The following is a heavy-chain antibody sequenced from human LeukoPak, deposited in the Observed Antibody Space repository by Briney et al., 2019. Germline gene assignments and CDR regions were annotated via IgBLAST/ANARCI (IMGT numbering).Heavy chain of an antibody. Sequence: SETLSLTCTVSGGSISSNSYYWGWIRQPPGKGLEWVGTVYYTGSTYYNPSLKSRVTISVDTSKNQFSLKLSSVTAADTAVYYCARLVRGIYDYFDYWGQGTLVTVSS. J-gene: IGHJ4*02. V-gene: IGHV4-39*07. CDR1: GGSISSNSYY. CDR2: VYYTGST. CDR3: ARLVRGIYDYFDY. D-gene: IGHD3-10*01.